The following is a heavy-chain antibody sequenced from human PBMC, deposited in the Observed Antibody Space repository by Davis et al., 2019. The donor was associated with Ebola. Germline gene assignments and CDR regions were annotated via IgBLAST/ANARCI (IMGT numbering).Heavy chain of an antibody. Sequence: SVKVSCKASGGTFSSYAVSWVRQAPGQGLEWMGGIIPIFGTPNYAQKFQGRVTITRDTSTSTVYMEVRRLRSEDTAVYYCARDGPDYYGLDVWGQGTAVTVSS. V-gene: IGHV1-69*06. CDR2: IIPIFGTP. CDR1: GGTFSSYA. J-gene: IGHJ6*02. CDR3: ARDGPDYYGLDV.